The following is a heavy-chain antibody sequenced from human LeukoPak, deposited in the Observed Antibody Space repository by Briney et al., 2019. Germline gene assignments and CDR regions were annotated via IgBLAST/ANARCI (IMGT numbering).Heavy chain of an antibody. CDR2: ISGSGGSA. D-gene: IGHD3-3*01. V-gene: IGHV3-23*01. CDR1: GFTFSSYA. Sequence: GGSLRLSCAASGFTFSSYAMSWVRQAPGKGLKWVSAISGSGGSAYYADSVKGRFTISRDNSKNTLYLQMNSLRAEDTAVYYCAKGGTYYDFWSGYYSGYYYGMDVWGQGTTVTVSS. J-gene: IGHJ6*02. CDR3: AKGGTYYDFWSGYYSGYYYGMDV.